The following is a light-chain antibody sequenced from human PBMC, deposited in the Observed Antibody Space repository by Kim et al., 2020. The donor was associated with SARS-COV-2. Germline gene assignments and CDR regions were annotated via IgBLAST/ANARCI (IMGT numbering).Light chain of an antibody. Sequence: SSELTQPPSVSVAPGKTARITCGGNNIGSKSVHWYQQKPGQAPVLVIYYDSDRPSGIPERFSGSNSGNTATLTISRVEAGDEAEYYCQVWDSSSDHVVFGGRSELAVL. J-gene: IGLJ2*01. CDR2: YDS. CDR1: NIGSKS. CDR3: QVWDSSSDHVV. V-gene: IGLV3-21*04.